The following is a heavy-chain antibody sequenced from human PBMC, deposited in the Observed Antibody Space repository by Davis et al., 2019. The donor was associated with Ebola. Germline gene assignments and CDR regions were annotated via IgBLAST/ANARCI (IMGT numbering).Heavy chain of an antibody. D-gene: IGHD1-26*01. CDR2: IWYDGSNK. CDR3: ARFHIVGATTY. Sequence: GESLKISCAASGFTFSSYGMHWVRQAPGKGLEWVAVIWYDGSNKYYADSVKGRFTISRDNSKNTLYLQMNSLSAEDTAVYYCARFHIVGATTYWGQGTLVTVSS. J-gene: IGHJ4*02. CDR1: GFTFSSYG. V-gene: IGHV3-33*01.